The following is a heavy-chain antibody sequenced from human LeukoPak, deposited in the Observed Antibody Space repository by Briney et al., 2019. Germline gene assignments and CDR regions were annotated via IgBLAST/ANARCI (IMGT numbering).Heavy chain of an antibody. CDR2: IYYSGST. CDR3: KWEQQYNYGKDV. CDR1: GGSISSSSYY. V-gene: IGHV4-39*07. J-gene: IGHJ6*02. D-gene: IGHD1/OR15-1a*01. Sequence: SETLSLTCTVSGGSISSSSYYWGWIRQPPGKGLEWIGSIYYSGSTYYNPSLKSRVTILVDTSKNQFSLKLSSVTAADTAVYYCKWEQQYNYGKDVWGQGTTVTVSS.